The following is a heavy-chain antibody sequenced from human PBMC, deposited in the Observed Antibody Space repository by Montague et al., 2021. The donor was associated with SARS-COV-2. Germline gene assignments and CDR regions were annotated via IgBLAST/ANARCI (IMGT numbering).Heavy chain of an antibody. J-gene: IGHJ2*01. CDR2: TYYRSTWYN. V-gene: IGHV6-1*01. CDR3: ARAYCGGDCYFYWYFDL. CDR1: GDSVSSNIAT. Sequence: CAISGDSVSSNIATWNWIRQSPSRGLEWLGRTYYRSTWYNDYAVSVKRRVIINPDTSNNRISLQLNSVTPEDTAVYYCARAYCGGDCYFYWYFDLWGRGTLVTVSS. D-gene: IGHD2-21*02.